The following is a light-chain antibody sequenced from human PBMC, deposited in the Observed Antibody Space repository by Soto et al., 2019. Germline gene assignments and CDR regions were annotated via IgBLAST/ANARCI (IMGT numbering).Light chain of an antibody. CDR1: HTISSSY. CDR3: QQYGSSPPT. V-gene: IGKV3-20*01. J-gene: IGKJ4*01. Sequence: EIALTQSPGTLSLYPGERATLSCRASHTISSSYLAWYQQKPGQAPRLLMYGISRRPTVIPDRFSGRGSGTDFTLTITSLEPEDFAVYYCQQYGSSPPTSGGATTVDIK. CDR2: GIS.